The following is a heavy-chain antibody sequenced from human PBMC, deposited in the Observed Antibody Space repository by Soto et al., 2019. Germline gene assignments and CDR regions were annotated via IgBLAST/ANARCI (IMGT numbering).Heavy chain of an antibody. CDR2: MNPNSGNT. Sequence: QVQLVQSGAEVKKPGASVRVSCKASGYTFTKFDINWVRQATGQGLEWMRWMNPNSGNTGYAQKFQSRVTMTRNTSITTAYMELSTLRSEDTAVYYCVRGDYGDYSHWFDPWGQGTLVTVSS. CDR1: GYTFTKFD. V-gene: IGHV1-8*01. CDR3: VRGDYGDYSHWFDP. J-gene: IGHJ5*02. D-gene: IGHD4-17*01.